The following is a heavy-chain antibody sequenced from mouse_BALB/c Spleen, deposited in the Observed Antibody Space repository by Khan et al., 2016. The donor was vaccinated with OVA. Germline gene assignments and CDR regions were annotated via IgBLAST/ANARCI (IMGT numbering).Heavy chain of an antibody. CDR2: INSNGGST. Sequence: EVELVESGGGLVQPGGSLKLSCAASGFTFSSYGMSWVRQTPDKRLELVATINSNGGSTYYPDSVKGRFTISRDNAKNTLYLQMSSLKSEETARYYCARYGSSYGDYAMDYWGQGTSVTVSS. CDR1: GFTFSSYG. V-gene: IGHV5-6-3*01. CDR3: ARYGSSYGDYAMDY. D-gene: IGHD1-1*01. J-gene: IGHJ4*01.